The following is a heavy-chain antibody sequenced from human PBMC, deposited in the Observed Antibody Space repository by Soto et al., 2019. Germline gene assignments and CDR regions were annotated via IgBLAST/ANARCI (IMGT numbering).Heavy chain of an antibody. CDR2: ISNSGSS. CDR3: ARGTNNDGSDWFDP. V-gene: IGHV4-61*01. D-gene: IGHD3-10*01. J-gene: IGHJ5*02. CDR1: GDSVSSHNFY. Sequence: QLQLQESGPRLVKQSATLSLTCTVSGDSVSSHNFYWSWIRQPPGKGLDWIGYISNSGSSNYNPSLERRVTISVDRSKNQSSLKVSSVTAADTAMYYCARGTNNDGSDWFDPWGRGTLVTVSS.